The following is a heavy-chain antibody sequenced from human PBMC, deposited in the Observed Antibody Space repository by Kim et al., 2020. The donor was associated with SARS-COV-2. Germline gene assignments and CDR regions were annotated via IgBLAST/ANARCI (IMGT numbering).Heavy chain of an antibody. J-gene: IGHJ4*02. D-gene: IGHD4-4*01. V-gene: IGHV3-23*01. Sequence: YADPVQGRFTISRDNSKTALNLQMNSLRAEDTALYYCAKVTTITAPFYDYWGQGTLVTVSS. CDR3: AKVTTITAPFYDY.